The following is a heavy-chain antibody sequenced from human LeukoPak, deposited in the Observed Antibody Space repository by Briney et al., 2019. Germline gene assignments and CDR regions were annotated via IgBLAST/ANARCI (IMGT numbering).Heavy chain of an antibody. CDR2: ISYDGSNK. CDR3: AKSTSGSYVFASDY. J-gene: IGHJ4*02. CDR1: GFTFNNYG. D-gene: IGHD1-26*01. V-gene: IGHV3-30*18. Sequence: PGRSLRLSCAASGFTFNNYGMHWVRQAPGKGLEWVAVISYDGSNKYYADSVKGRFTISRDNSKNTLYLQMNSLRAEDTAVYYCAKSTSGSYVFASDYWGQGTLVTVSS.